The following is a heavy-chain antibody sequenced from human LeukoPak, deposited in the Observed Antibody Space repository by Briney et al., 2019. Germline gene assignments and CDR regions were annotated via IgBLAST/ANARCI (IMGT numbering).Heavy chain of an antibody. J-gene: IGHJ3*01. CDR1: GVTFSGSA. V-gene: IGHV3-23*01. D-gene: IGHD3-16*02. CDR3: ARDMQLST. CDR2: IIYSGANS. Sequence: GESLRLSCAASGVTFSGSAMSWVRQAPGAGLEWVSLIIYSGANSYYTDSVRGRFTISRDHSKGTLFLEMNSLRAEDTAIYYCARDMQLSTWGLGTMVTV.